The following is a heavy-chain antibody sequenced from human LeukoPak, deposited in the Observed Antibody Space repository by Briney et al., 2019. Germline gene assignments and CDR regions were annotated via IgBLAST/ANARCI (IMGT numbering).Heavy chain of an antibody. J-gene: IGHJ5*02. V-gene: IGHV1-69*01. CDR2: IIPIFSTA. D-gene: IGHD3-10*01. Sequence: SVKLSCNASGGTFSSYAISWVRQDPGQGLEWMGGIIPIFSTANYAQKFQGRVTITADESTSTAYMELSSLRSEDTAVYYCARDFIPKILGSGSYYKTFPLGWFDPWGQGTLVTVYS. CDR3: ARDFIPKILGSGSYYKTFPLGWFDP. CDR1: GGTFSSYA.